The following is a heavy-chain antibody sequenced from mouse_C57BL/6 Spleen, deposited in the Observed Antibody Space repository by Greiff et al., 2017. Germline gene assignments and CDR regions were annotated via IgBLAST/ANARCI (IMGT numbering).Heavy chain of an antibody. J-gene: IGHJ1*03. CDR2: ISSGSSTI. D-gene: IGHD2-3*01. Sequence: EVKLMESGGGLVKPGGSLKLSCAASGFTFSDYGMHWVRQAPEKGLEWVAYISSGSSTIYYADTVKGRFTISRDNAKNTLFLQMTSLRSEDTAMYYCARRPYGGYYFYWYFDVWGTGTTVTVSS. CDR1: GFTFSDYG. V-gene: IGHV5-17*01. CDR3: ARRPYGGYYFYWYFDV.